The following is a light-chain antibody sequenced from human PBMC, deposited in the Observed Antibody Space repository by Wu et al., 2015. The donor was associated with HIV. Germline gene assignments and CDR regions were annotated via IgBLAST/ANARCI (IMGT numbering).Light chain of an antibody. Sequence: EIVLTQSPATLSLSPGERATLSCRAGQSVSSDSLAWYQQKPGQAPRLLIYGASTRATGIPDRFSGSGSGTDFTLTISRLEPEDFAVYYCHLSGGASWTFGQGTKVEIK. V-gene: IGKV3-20*01. J-gene: IGKJ1*01. CDR2: GAS. CDR3: HLSGGASWT. CDR1: QSVSSDS.